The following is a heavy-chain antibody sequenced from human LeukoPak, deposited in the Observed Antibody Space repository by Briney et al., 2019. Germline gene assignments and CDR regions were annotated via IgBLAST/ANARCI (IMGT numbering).Heavy chain of an antibody. CDR2: IDFGGRII. D-gene: IGHD1-1*01. J-gene: IGHJ4*02. CDR3: ARGIGLERRYFQFDY. CDR1: GFTFSSYE. V-gene: IGHV3-48*03. Sequence: PGGSLRLSCVASGFTFSSYEMNWVCQVPGKALEWVSYIDFGGRIINYADHVKGRFTISRDNAKNSVYLQMNSLRAEDTAVYYCARGIGLERRYFQFDYWGQGILVTVSS.